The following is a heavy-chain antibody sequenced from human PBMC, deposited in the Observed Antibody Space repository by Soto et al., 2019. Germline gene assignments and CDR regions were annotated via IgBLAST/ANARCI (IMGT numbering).Heavy chain of an antibody. CDR1: GFTFSSYW. CDR3: ARHYCSGGTCLFDP. J-gene: IGHJ5*02. CDR2: IKQDGSEK. Sequence: EVQLVESGGGLGQPGGSLRLSCAASGFTFSSYWMSWVRQAPGKGLEWVANIKQDGSEKYYVDSVKGRLTISRDNAKNSLYLQMNSLRAEDTAVYYCARHYCSGGTCLFDPWGQGTLVTVSS. D-gene: IGHD2-15*01. V-gene: IGHV3-7*01.